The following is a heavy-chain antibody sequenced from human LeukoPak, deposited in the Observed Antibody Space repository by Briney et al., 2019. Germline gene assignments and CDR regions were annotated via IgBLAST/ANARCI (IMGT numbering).Heavy chain of an antibody. J-gene: IGHJ4*02. CDR3: ALRKVPDGYADY. Sequence: GGSLRLSCAASGFTFSRYWMHWVRQAPGKGLVWVSRINSDGSSTDYADSVKGRFTISRDNAKNTLHLQMNSLRADDTALYYCALRKVPDGYADYWGQGTLVTVSS. CDR2: INSDGSST. D-gene: IGHD5-18*01. CDR1: GFTFSRYW. V-gene: IGHV3-74*01.